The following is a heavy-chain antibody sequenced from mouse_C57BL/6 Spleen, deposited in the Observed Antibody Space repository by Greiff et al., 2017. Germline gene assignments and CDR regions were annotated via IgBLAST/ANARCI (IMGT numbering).Heavy chain of an antibody. CDR1: GFTFSSYA. Sequence: EVQGVESGGGLVKPGGSLKLSCAASGFTFSSYAMSWVRRTPEKRLEWVATISDGGSYTYYPDNVKGRFTISRDNAKNNLYLQMSHLKSEDTAMDYCARGDEDAMDYWGQGTSVTVSS. CDR2: ISDGGSYT. CDR3: ARGDEDAMDY. D-gene: IGHD3-3*01. V-gene: IGHV5-4*01. J-gene: IGHJ4*01.